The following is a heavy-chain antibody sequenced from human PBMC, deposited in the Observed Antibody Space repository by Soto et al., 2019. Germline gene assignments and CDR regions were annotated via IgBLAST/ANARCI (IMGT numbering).Heavy chain of an antibody. CDR1: GCSISSYY. D-gene: IGHD4-17*01. Sequence: PSETLSLTCTVSGCSISSYYWSWIRQPPGKGLEWIGYIYYSGSTNYNPSLKSRVTISVDTSKNQFSLKLSSVTAADTAVYYCARASTTVTTLDYWGQGTLVTVSS. CDR2: IYYSGST. V-gene: IGHV4-59*01. CDR3: ARASTTVTTLDY. J-gene: IGHJ4*02.